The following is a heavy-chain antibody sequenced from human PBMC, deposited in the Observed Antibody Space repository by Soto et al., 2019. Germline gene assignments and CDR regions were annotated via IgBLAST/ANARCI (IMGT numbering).Heavy chain of an antibody. CDR1: GFTFSLYS. V-gene: IGHV3-48*02. J-gene: IGHJ6*02. D-gene: IGHD3-10*01. CDR2: ISRSSTGI. CDR3: ARAVTWGLDV. Sequence: EVRLVESGGGLVQPGGSLRLSCAASGFTFSLYSRSWVRQAPGKGLEWVSYISRSSTGIHYADAVKGRFTISRDDATTSMHLQMNSLRDGDTAVYYCARAVTWGLDVWGQGTTVSISS.